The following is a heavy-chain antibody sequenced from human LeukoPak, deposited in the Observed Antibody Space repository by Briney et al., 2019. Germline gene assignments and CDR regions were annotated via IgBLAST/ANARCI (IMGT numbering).Heavy chain of an antibody. CDR3: AKDHPPGWELPGSFDY. J-gene: IGHJ4*02. CDR2: ISSSGSTI. D-gene: IGHD1-26*01. Sequence: PGGSLRLSCAASGFTFSDYYMSWIRQAPGKGLEWVSYISSSGSTIYYADSVKGRFTISRDNAKNSLYLQMNSLRAEDTAVYYCAKDHPPGWELPGSFDYWGQGTLVTVSS. V-gene: IGHV3-11*01. CDR1: GFTFSDYY.